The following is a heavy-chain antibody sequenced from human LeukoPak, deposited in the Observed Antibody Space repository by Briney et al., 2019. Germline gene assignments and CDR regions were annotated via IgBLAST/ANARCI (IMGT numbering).Heavy chain of an antibody. V-gene: IGHV3-7*01. CDR3: ARAPDSFSPIAAAGPDY. Sequence: GASLRPSCEASGFTFSIYWVSWVRLAPGKGLEWVANIKQDGSEKYYVDSVKGRFTISRDNAKSSLYLQMNSLRAENTAVYYCARAPDSFSPIAAAGPDYWGQGTLATVSS. D-gene: IGHD6-13*01. CDR1: GFTFSIYW. CDR2: IKQDGSEK. J-gene: IGHJ4*02.